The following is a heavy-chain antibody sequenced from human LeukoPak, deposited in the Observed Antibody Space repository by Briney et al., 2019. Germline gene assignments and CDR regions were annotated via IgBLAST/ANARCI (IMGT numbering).Heavy chain of an antibody. CDR1: GFTFSSYA. Sequence: GGSLRLSCAASGFTFSSYAMHWVRQAPGKGLEWVAVMSYDGSNKYYADSVKGRFTISRDNSKNTLYLEMNSLRVDDTAVYYCATEEATTSWYSYWGQGTLVTVSS. CDR3: ATEEATTSWYSY. D-gene: IGHD6-13*01. CDR2: MSYDGSNK. V-gene: IGHV3-30-3*01. J-gene: IGHJ4*02.